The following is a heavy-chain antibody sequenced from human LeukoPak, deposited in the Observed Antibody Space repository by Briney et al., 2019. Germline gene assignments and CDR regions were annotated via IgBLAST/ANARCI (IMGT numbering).Heavy chain of an antibody. CDR3: ARVAAAGTYYYYYYMDV. CDR2: INPNSGGT. J-gene: IGHJ6*03. D-gene: IGHD6-13*01. V-gene: IGHV1-2*02. CDR1: GYTFTGYY. Sequence: ASVKVSCKASGYTFTGYYMHWVRQAPGQGLEWMGWINPNSGGTNYAQKFQGRVTMTRDTSISTAYMELSSLRSEDTAVYYCARVAAAGTYYYYYYMDVWGKGTTVTISS.